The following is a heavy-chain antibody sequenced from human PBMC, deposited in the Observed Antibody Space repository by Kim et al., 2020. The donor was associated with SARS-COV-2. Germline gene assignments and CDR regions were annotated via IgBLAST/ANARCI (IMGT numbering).Heavy chain of an antibody. J-gene: IGHJ4*02. CDR1: GGSISSSNW. Sequence: SETLSLTCAVSGGSISSSNWWSWVRQPPGTGLEWIGEIYHSGSTNYNPSLKSRVTISVDKSKNQFSLKLSSVTAADTAVYYCAGAPMYYYDSSGYYRDRDFDYWGQGTLVTVSS. D-gene: IGHD3-22*01. V-gene: IGHV4-4*02. CDR3: AGAPMYYYDSSGYYRDRDFDY. CDR2: IYHSGST.